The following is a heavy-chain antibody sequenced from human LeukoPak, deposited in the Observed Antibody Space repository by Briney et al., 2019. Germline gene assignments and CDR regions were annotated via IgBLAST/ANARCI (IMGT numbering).Heavy chain of an antibody. J-gene: IGHJ6*02. CDR1: GSTFSSYA. D-gene: IGHD1-7*01. CDR3: AKDSRSWNYLFYYGMDV. Sequence: GGSLRLSCAASGSTFSSYAMSWVRQAPGKGLEWVSAISGSGGYTFYADSVKGRFTISRDNSKNTLYVQMNSLRAEDTAVYYCAKDSRSWNYLFYYGMDVWGQGTTVTVSS. CDR2: ISGSGGYT. V-gene: IGHV3-23*01.